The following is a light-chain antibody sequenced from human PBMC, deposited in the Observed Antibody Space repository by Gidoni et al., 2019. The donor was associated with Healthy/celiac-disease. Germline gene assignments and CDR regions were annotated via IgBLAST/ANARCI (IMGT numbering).Light chain of an antibody. CDR2: DVS. CDR3: SSYTSSSTLVV. J-gene: IGLJ2*01. CDR1: SSDVGCYNY. Sequence: QSALTQPASVSGSPGQSITISCTGTSSDVGCYNYVSWYKQHPGKAPKLIIYDVSNRPSGVSNRFSCSKSGNTASLTISGLQAEDEADYYCSSYTSSSTLVVFGGGTKLTVL. V-gene: IGLV2-14*01.